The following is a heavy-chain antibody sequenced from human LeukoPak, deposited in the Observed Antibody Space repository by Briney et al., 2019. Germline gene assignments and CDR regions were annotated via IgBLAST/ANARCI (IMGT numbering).Heavy chain of an antibody. CDR2: ISGSGDST. Sequence: GGSLRLSCAASGFTFSSYPMSWVRQAPGKGLEWVSAISGSGDSTYYADSVKGRFTISRDNAKNSLYLQMNSLRAEDTAVYYCAYGWEPRGFDIWGQGTMVTVSS. J-gene: IGHJ3*02. D-gene: IGHD1-26*01. CDR1: GFTFSSYP. CDR3: AYGWEPRGFDI. V-gene: IGHV3-23*01.